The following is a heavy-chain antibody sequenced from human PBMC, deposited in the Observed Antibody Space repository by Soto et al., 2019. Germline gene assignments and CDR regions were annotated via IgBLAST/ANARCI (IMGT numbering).Heavy chain of an antibody. CDR1: GFTFSSYG. V-gene: IGHV3-30*18. CDR2: ISYDGSNK. CDR3: AKWVAARPLYYGMDV. J-gene: IGHJ6*02. Sequence: PGGSLRLSCAASGFTFSSYGMHWVRQAPGKGLEWVAVISYDGSNKYYADSVKGRFTISRDNSKNTLYLQMNSLRAEDTAVYYCAKWVAARPLYYGMDVWGQGTTVTVS. D-gene: IGHD6-6*01.